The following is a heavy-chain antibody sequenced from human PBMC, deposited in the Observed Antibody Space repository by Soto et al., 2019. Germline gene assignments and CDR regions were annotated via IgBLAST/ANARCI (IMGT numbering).Heavy chain of an antibody. J-gene: IGHJ6*02. D-gene: IGHD5-12*01. CDR3: ARADSGYDRLGMEV. CDR1: GGSFISGSYY. Sequence: QVQLQESGPGLVKPSETLSLTCTVSGGSFISGSYYWSWIRQPPGKGLEWVGCISDTGSGDYNPSLKSRVPMSVHTSKRQFSLWLTSVPAADTAVYYCARADSGYDRLGMEVWGQGTAVTVSS. V-gene: IGHV4-61*01. CDR2: ISDTGSG.